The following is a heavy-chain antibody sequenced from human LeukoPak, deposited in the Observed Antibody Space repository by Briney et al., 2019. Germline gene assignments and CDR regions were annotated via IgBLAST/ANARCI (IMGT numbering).Heavy chain of an antibody. V-gene: IGHV1-18*01. CDR3: ASHRGTYYQYYYGMDV. CDR2: ISAYNGNT. CDR1: GYTFTSYG. Sequence: ASVKVSCKASGYTFTSYGISWVRQAPGQGLEWMGWISAYNGNTNYAQKLQGRVTMTTDTSTSTAYMELRSLRSDDTAVYYCASHRGTYYQYYYGMDVWGQGTTVTVSS. J-gene: IGHJ6*02. D-gene: IGHD1/OR15-1a*01.